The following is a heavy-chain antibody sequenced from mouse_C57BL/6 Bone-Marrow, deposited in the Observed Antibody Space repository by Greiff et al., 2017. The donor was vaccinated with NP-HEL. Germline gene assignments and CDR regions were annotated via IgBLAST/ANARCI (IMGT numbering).Heavy chain of an antibody. D-gene: IGHD1-1*01. J-gene: IGHJ4*01. CDR3: AREGSRSSFATDY. CDR2: ISDGGSYT. CDR1: GFTFSSYA. V-gene: IGHV5-4*01. Sequence: EVQVVESGGGLVKPGGSLKLSCAASGFTFSSYAMSWVRQTPEKRLEWVATISDGGSYTYYPDNVKGRFTISRDNAKNNLYLQMSHLKSEDTAMYYCAREGSRSSFATDYWGQGTSVTVSS.